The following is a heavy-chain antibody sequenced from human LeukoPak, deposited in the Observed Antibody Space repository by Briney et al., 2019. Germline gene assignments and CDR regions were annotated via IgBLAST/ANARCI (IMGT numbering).Heavy chain of an antibody. J-gene: IGHJ4*02. CDR1: GFTFNNYA. D-gene: IGHD3-3*01. CDR3: TKAPDDYGVDTIDS. CDR2: IRSSGATT. Sequence: GGSLRLSCATSGFTFNNYAMTWVRQAPGKGLEWVSAIRSSGATTYYADSVKGRFTNSRDNSKNTVYLQMNSLRAEDTAIYYCTKAPDDYGVDTIDSWGQGTLVTVSS. V-gene: IGHV3-23*01.